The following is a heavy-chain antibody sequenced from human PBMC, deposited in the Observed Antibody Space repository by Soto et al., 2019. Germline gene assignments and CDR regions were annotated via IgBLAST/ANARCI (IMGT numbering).Heavy chain of an antibody. CDR1: GGSISSYY. V-gene: IGHV4-59*12. CDR3: ARDLYSSSWYQ. D-gene: IGHD6-13*01. CDR2: IYYSGST. J-gene: IGHJ4*02. Sequence: PSETLSLTCTVSGGSISSYYWSWIRQPPGKGLEWIWYIYYSGSTNYNPSLKSRVAISVDTSKNQFCLKLSSVTAADTAVYYCARDLYSSSWYQWGQGTLVTVPS.